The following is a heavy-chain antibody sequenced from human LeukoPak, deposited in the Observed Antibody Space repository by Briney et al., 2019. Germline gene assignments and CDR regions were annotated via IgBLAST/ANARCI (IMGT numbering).Heavy chain of an antibody. J-gene: IGHJ5*01. CDR3: AVDPYYYDSGWFDF. D-gene: IGHD3-22*01. Sequence: SVKVSCKASGGTFSSYAISWVRQAPGQGLEWMGGIIPIFGTANYAQKFQGRVTITADKSTSTAYMELSSLRSEDTAVYYCAVDPYYYDSGWFDFWGQGTLVIVSS. CDR1: GGTFSSYA. V-gene: IGHV1-69*06. CDR2: IIPIFGTA.